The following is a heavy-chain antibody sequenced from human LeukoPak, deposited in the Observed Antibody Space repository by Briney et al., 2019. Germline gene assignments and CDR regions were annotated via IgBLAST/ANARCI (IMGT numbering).Heavy chain of an antibody. J-gene: IGHJ5*02. CDR2: IYYSGST. CDR3: AREEVVRGSNWLDP. V-gene: IGHV4-59*01. CDR1: GGSISSYY. Sequence: PSETLSLTRTVSGGSISSYYWSWIRQPPGKGLEWIGYIYYSGSTNYNPSLKSRVTISVDTSKNKFSLKLSSVTAADTAVYYCAREEVVRGSNWLDPWGQGTLVTVSS. D-gene: IGHD3-10*01.